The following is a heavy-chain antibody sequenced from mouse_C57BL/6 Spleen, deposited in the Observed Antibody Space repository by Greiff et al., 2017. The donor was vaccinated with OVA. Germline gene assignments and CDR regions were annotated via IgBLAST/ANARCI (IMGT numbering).Heavy chain of an antibody. D-gene: IGHD4-1*01. CDR1: GFTFSDYG. CDR2: ISSGSSTI. V-gene: IGHV5-17*01. CDR3: ARLTGTPNWYFDV. Sequence: EVKVEESGGGLVKPGGSLKLSCAASGFTFSDYGMHWVRQAPEKGLEWVAYISSGSSTIYYADTAKGRFTISRDNAKNTLFLQMTSLRSEDTAMYYCARLTGTPNWYFDVWGTGTTVTVSS. J-gene: IGHJ1*03.